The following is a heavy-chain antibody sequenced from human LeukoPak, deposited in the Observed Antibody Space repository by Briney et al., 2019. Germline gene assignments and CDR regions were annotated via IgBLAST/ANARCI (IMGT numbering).Heavy chain of an antibody. D-gene: IGHD3-22*01. CDR3: ARDRHLYYYDSSGYYYGMDV. V-gene: IGHV3-66*01. J-gene: IGHJ6*02. CDR1: GFTVSSNY. CDR2: IYGGGST. Sequence: PGGSLRLSCAASGFTVSSNYMSWVRQAPGKGLEWVSVIYGGGSTYYADSVKGRFTISRDNSKNTLYLQMNSLRAEDTAVYYCARDRHLYYYDSSGYYYGMDVWGQGTTVTVSS.